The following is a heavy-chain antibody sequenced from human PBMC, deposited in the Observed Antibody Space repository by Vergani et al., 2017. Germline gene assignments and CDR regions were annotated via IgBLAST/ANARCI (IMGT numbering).Heavy chain of an antibody. CDR3: ARKKYYDCKDDYQVEPFDY. CDR2: ISGRSNYI. J-gene: IGHJ4*02. Sequence: EVQLQESGGGLVKPGGSLRVSCAASGFSFSTYSINWVRQAPGKGLEWVSSISGRSNYIYYADSLKGRFTISRDNSKNSVYLQMNSLRAEDTAIYYCARKKYYDCKDDYQVEPFDYWGQGTLVTVSS. CDR1: GFSFSTYS. D-gene: IGHD3-16*01. V-gene: IGHV3-21*06.